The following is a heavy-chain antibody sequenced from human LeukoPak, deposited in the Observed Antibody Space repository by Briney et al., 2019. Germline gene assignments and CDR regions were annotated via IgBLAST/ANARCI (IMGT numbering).Heavy chain of an antibody. CDR2: INSDGSST. V-gene: IGHV3-74*01. Sequence: GGSLRLSCAASGFTFSSYWMHWVRQAPGKGLVWVSRINSDGSSTSYADSVKGRFAISRDNAKNTLYLQMNSLRAEDTAVYYCARPLTTKYAFDIWGQGTMVTVSS. CDR1: GFTFSSYW. D-gene: IGHD1-26*01. J-gene: IGHJ3*02. CDR3: ARPLTTKYAFDI.